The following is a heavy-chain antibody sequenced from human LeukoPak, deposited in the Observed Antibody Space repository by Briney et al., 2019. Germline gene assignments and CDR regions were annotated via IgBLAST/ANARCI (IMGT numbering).Heavy chain of an antibody. CDR2: ISTYNGNT. V-gene: IGHV1-18*01. D-gene: IGHD3-10*01. Sequence: ASVKVSCKASGYTFTNYGISWVRQAPGQGLEWIGWISTYNGNTKYTQNLQGRVTMTTDTSTSTAYMDLTSLRSDDTAVYYCARSGHRRYYYASGPDYWGQGTLVTVSS. CDR3: ARSGHRRYYYASGPDY. J-gene: IGHJ4*02. CDR1: GYTFTNYG.